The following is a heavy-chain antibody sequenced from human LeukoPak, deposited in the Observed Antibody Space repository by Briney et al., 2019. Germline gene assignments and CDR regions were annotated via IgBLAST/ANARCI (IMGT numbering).Heavy chain of an antibody. D-gene: IGHD6-19*01. CDR1: GFTFSSYA. Sequence: PGGSLRLSCAASGFTFSSYAMHWVCQAPGKGLEWVAVISYDGSNKYYADSVKGRFTISRDNSKNTLYLQMNSLRAEDTAVYYCARALSSGYSSGCWGQGTLVTVSS. CDR3: ARALSSGYSSGC. CDR2: ISYDGSNK. J-gene: IGHJ4*02. V-gene: IGHV3-30-3*01.